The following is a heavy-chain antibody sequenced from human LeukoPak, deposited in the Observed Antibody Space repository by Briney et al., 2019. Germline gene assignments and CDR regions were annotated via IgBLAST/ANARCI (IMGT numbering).Heavy chain of an antibody. CDR1: GFTFSSYA. V-gene: IGHV3-30*04. CDR2: ISYDGSNK. CDR3: ARDSRSYSSGWLIFDY. D-gene: IGHD6-19*01. Sequence: GGSPRLSCAASGFTFSSYAMHWVRQAPGKGLEWVAVISYDGSNKYYADSVKGRFTISRDNSKNTLCLQMNSLRAEDTAVYYCARDSRSYSSGWLIFDYWGQGTLVTVSS. J-gene: IGHJ4*02.